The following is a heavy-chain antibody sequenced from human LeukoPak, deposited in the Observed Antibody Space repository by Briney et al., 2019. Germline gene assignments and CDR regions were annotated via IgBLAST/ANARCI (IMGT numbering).Heavy chain of an antibody. J-gene: IGHJ6*03. V-gene: IGHV3-21*01. CDR2: ISTSGSNM. Sequence: GGSLRLSCSASESLNGYAMSWVRQAPGMGLERVASISTSGSNMYYADSVKGRFIISRDNAKKSLSLEMNSLTSHDTAIYYCARCELGVWADNYYMDLWSTATTVIVSS. D-gene: IGHD3-16*01. CDR3: ARCELGVWADNYYMDL. CDR1: ESLNGYA.